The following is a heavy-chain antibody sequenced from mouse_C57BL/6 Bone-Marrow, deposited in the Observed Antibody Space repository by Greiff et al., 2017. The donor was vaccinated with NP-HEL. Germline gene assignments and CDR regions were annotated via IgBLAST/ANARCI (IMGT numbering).Heavy chain of an antibody. CDR2: IDPSDSYT. J-gene: IGHJ2*01. D-gene: IGHD1-1*01. CDR3: ARCGYYVYFDY. Sequence: QVQLQQPGAELVMPGASVKLSCKASGYTFTSYWMHWVKQRPGQGLEWIGEIDPSDSYTNYNQKFKGKSTLTVDKSSSTAYMQLSSLTSEDSAVYYCARCGYYVYFDYWGQGTTLTVSS. CDR1: GYTFTSYW. V-gene: IGHV1-69*01.